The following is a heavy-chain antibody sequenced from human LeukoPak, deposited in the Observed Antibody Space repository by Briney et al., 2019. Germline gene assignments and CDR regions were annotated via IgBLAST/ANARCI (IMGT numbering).Heavy chain of an antibody. CDR2: MNPNSGNT. CDR3: ARGYDFWSGYYH. CDR1: GYTFTSYD. D-gene: IGHD3-3*01. V-gene: IGHV1-8*01. Sequence: GASVKVSCKASGYTFTSYDINWVRPATGQGLEWMGWMNPNSGNTGYAQKFQGRVTMTRNTSISTAYMELSSLRSEDTAVYYCARGYDFWSGYYHWGQGTLVTVSS. J-gene: IGHJ4*02.